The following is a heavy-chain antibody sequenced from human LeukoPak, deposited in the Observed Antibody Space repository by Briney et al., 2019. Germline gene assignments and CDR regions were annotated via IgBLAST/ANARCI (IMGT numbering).Heavy chain of an antibody. V-gene: IGHV1-46*01. D-gene: IGHD2-2*01. CDR1: GYTFTSYY. CDR2: INPSGCST. J-gene: IGHJ5*02. CDR3: ARDSTVVVPPDHNWFDP. Sequence: GASVKVSFKSSGYTFTSYYMHSVRQPPGQGLEWMGIINPSGCSTNYSHKFHGRVTMTRDTSTSKVYMELSSLRSEDTAVYYCARDSTVVVPPDHNWFDPWGQGTLVTVSS.